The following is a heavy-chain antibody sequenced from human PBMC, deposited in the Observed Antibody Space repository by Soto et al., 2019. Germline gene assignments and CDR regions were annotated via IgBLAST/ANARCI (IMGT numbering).Heavy chain of an antibody. J-gene: IGHJ4*02. CDR3: ARDRWNYKHKVRGDYCDY. CDR1: GGSFSGYY. Sequence: ETLSLTCGVYGGSFSGYYGSWIRQTPGKGLEWIGEINHSGSTNYNPSLKSPVTISVDTSKSQFYLKLSSVTAPDTAVYYCARDRWNYKHKVRGDYCDYWGQGTRVRVSS. V-gene: IGHV4-34*01. D-gene: IGHD2-21*01. CDR2: INHSGST.